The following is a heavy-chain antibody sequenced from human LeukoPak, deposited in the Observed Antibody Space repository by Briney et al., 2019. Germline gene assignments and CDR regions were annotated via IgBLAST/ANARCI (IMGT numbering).Heavy chain of an antibody. J-gene: IGHJ4*02. V-gene: IGHV4-59*08. CDR1: GGSTSSYY. D-gene: IGHD3-22*01. CDR3: AGKYYYDSSGYFYVDY. Sequence: SETLSLTCTVSGGSTSSYYWSWIRQPPGKGLEWIGYIYYSGSTNYNPSLKSRVTISMDTSKNEFSLKLRSVTAADTAVYYCAGKYYYDSSGYFYVDYWGQGTLVTVSS. CDR2: IYYSGST.